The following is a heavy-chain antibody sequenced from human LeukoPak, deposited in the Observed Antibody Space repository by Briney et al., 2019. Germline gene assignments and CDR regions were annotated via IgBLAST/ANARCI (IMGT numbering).Heavy chain of an antibody. CDR1: GYTFTGYY. J-gene: IGHJ4*02. V-gene: IGHV1-2*02. CDR2: INPNSGGT. D-gene: IGHD2-2*01. Sequence: ASVKVSCKASGYTFTGYYMHWVRQAPGQGLEWVGWINPNSGGTNYAQKFQGRVTMTRDTSISTAYMELSRLRSDDTAVYYCAREGTDIVVLPAAPDYWGQGTLVTVSS. CDR3: AREGTDIVVLPAAPDY.